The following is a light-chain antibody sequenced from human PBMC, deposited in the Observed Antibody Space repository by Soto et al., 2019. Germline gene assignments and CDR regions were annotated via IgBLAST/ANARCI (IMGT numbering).Light chain of an antibody. V-gene: IGLV1-44*01. CDR3: ASWEDSLNGWV. CDR1: SSNVGSNT. Sequence: VLTQPPSASGTPGQRVTISCSGSSSNVGSNTVSWYQQLPGTAPKVLIYSDDQRPSGVPDRFSGSRSGSSASLAISGLQSGDEADYYCASWEDSLNGWVIGGGTKLTVL. CDR2: SDD. J-gene: IGLJ3*02.